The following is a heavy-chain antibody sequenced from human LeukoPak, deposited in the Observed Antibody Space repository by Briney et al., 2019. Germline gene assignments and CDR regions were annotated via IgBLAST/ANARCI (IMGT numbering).Heavy chain of an antibody. CDR3: ARDYRIRSYDSSGYYYP. J-gene: IGHJ5*02. CDR2: IKQDGSEK. Sequence: GGSLRLSCTTSGITFSNSWMSWVRQAPGKGLEWVANIKQDGSEKYYVDSVKGRFTISRDNAKNSLYLQMNSLRAEDTAVYYCARDYRIRSYDSSGYYYPWGQGTLVTVSS. V-gene: IGHV3-7*01. D-gene: IGHD3-22*01. CDR1: GITFSNSW.